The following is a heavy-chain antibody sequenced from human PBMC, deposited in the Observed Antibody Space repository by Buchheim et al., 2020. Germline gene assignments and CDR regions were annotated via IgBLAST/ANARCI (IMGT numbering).Heavy chain of an antibody. J-gene: IGHJ6*03. CDR1: GYTFTSYY. CDR2: INPSGGST. Sequence: QVQLVQSGAEVKKPGASVKVSCKASGYTFTSYYIYWVRQAPGQGLEWMGIINPSGGSTSYAQKFQGRVTMTRDTSTSTVYIELSRLRSDDTAVFYCAREAVGGNSDYYYYMDVWGKGTT. D-gene: IGHD4-23*01. V-gene: IGHV1-46*01. CDR3: AREAVGGNSDYYYYMDV.